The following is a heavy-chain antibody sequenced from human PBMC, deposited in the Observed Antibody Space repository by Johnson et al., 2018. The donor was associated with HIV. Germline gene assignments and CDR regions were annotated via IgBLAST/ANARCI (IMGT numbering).Heavy chain of an antibody. Sequence: VQLVESGGGLVQPGGSLRLSCAASGFTFSRYWLTWVRQAPGKGLEWVANIKQDGSEKYYVDSVKGRFTISRDNAKNSLYLQMNSLRAEDTALYYCARGTLTGTTGGFDIWGQGTMVNVSA. CDR1: GFTFSRYW. V-gene: IGHV3-7*03. D-gene: IGHD1-20*01. CDR2: IKQDGSEK. J-gene: IGHJ3*02. CDR3: ARGTLTGTTGGFDI.